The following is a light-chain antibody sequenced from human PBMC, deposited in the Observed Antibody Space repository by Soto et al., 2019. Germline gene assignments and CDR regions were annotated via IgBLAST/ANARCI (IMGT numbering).Light chain of an antibody. CDR1: QSVSSTY. CDR2: GAS. Sequence: EIVLTQSPGTLSLSPGERASLWCRASQSVSSTYLAWYQQRPGQAPRLLIYGASSRATGIPDRFSGSGSGTDFTLTISRLEPEDFAVYYCHQYSSSTKTFGQGTKVDI. V-gene: IGKV3-20*01. CDR3: HQYSSSTKT. J-gene: IGKJ1*01.